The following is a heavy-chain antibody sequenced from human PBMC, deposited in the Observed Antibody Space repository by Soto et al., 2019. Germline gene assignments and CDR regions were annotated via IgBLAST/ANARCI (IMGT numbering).Heavy chain of an antibody. CDR2: INHSGST. D-gene: IGHD3-3*01. V-gene: IGHV4-34*01. CDR1: GGSFSGYY. J-gene: IGHJ6*02. Sequence: SLTCAVYGGSFSGYYWSWIRQPPGKGLEWIGEINHSGSTNYNPSLKSRVTISVDTSKNQFSLKLSSVTAADTAVYYCARVYDFWRYGMDVWGQGTTVTVSS. CDR3: ARVYDFWRYGMDV.